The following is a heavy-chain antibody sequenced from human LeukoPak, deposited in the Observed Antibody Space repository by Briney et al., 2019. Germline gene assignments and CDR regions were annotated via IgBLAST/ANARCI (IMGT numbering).Heavy chain of an antibody. Sequence: PSETLSLTCTVSGGSVSSGSYYWSWIRQPPGKGPEWIGYIYYSGSTNYNPSLKSRVTISVDTSKNQFSLKLSSVTAADTAVYYCAGYYGSGSYYSYNWFDPWGQGTLVTVSS. J-gene: IGHJ5*02. V-gene: IGHV4-61*01. CDR3: AGYYGSGSYYSYNWFDP. D-gene: IGHD3-10*01. CDR2: IYYSGST. CDR1: GGSVSSGSYY.